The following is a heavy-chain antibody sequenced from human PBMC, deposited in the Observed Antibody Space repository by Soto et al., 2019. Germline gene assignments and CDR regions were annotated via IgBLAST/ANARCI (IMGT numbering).Heavy chain of an antibody. CDR1: GFTFSSYA. Sequence: GGSLRLSCAASGFTFSSYAMHWVRQAPGKGLEWVAVIPYDGSNKYYADSVKGRFAISRDNSKNTLYLQMNSLRAEDTAVYYCARDPQPSIAARPAYFDYWGQGTLVTVSS. V-gene: IGHV3-30*09. CDR3: ARDPQPSIAARPAYFDY. D-gene: IGHD6-6*01. CDR2: IPYDGSNK. J-gene: IGHJ4*02.